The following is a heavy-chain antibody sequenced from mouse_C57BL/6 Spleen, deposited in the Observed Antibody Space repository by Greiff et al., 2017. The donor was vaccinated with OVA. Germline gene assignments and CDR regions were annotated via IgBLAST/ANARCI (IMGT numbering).Heavy chain of an antibody. Sequence: QVQLQQPGAELVKPGASVKMSCKASGYTFTSYWITWVKQRPGQGLEWIGDIYPGSGSTKYNEKFKSKATLTVDTSSSTAYMQLSSLTSEDSAVYYCAREGIYYDYDLYAMDYWGQGTSVTVSS. J-gene: IGHJ4*01. D-gene: IGHD2-4*01. CDR3: AREGIYYDYDLYAMDY. V-gene: IGHV1-55*01. CDR2: IYPGSGST. CDR1: GYTFTSYW.